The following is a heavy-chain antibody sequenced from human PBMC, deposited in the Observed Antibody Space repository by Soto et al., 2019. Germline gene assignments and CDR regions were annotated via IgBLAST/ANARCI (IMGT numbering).Heavy chain of an antibody. CDR2: ISGSGGST. CDR1: GFTFSSYA. J-gene: IGHJ5*02. D-gene: IGHD6-6*01. Sequence: PGGSLRLSCAASGFTFSSYAMSWVRQAPGKGLEWVSAISGSGGSTYYADSVKGRFTISRDNSKNTLYLQMNSLRAEDTAVYYCANWVRSSSSGDVDPWGQGTLVTVSS. CDR3: ANWVRSSSSGDVDP. V-gene: IGHV3-23*01.